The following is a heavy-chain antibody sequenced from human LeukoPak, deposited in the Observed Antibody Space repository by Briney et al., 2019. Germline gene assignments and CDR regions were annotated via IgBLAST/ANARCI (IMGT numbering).Heavy chain of an antibody. D-gene: IGHD5-24*01. J-gene: IGHJ4*02. CDR3: AKDRRDGHNHPSYYFDY. CDR1: GFTFNSYG. Sequence: GGSLRLSCAASGFTFNSYGMHWVRQAPGKGLEWVAVISYDGNNKYYEDSVKGRFTVSRDNSKNTLYLQMDSLRPEDTAVYYCAKDRRDGHNHPSYYFDYWGQGTLVTVSS. CDR2: ISYDGNNK. V-gene: IGHV3-30*18.